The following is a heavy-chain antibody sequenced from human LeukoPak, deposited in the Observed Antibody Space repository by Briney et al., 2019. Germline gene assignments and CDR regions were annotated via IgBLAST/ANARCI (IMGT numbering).Heavy chain of an antibody. CDR3: ARDYRHYGDYGRFDP. D-gene: IGHD4-17*01. CDR1: GGSISSYY. J-gene: IGHJ5*02. V-gene: IGHV4-4*07. CDR2: IYTSGST. Sequence: PSETLSLTCTASGGSISSYYWSWIRQPAGKGLEWIGRIYTSGSTNYNPSLKSRVTMSVDTSKNQFSLKLSSVTAADTAVYYCARDYRHYGDYGRFDPWGQGTLVTVSS.